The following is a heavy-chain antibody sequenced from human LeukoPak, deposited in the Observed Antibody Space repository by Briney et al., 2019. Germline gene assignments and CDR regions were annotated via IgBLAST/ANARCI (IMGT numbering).Heavy chain of an antibody. Sequence: SVKVSCKASGGTFGSYAISWVRQAPGQGLEWMGRIIPILGIANYAQKLQGRVTMTTDTSTSTAYMELRSLRSDDTAVYYCARATPKYCSGGSCYSVYWGQGTLVTVSS. D-gene: IGHD2-15*01. CDR1: GGTFGSYA. J-gene: IGHJ4*02. V-gene: IGHV1-69*04. CDR2: IIPILGIA. CDR3: ARATPKYCSGGSCYSVY.